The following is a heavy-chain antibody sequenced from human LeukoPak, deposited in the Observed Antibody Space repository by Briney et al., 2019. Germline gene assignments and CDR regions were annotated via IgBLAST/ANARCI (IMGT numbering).Heavy chain of an antibody. CDR2: ISYDGSNK. V-gene: IGHV3-30*18. CDR3: AKASGSGSYYRFGPNFDY. D-gene: IGHD3-10*01. J-gene: IGHJ4*02. CDR1: GFTFSSYG. Sequence: GRSLRLPCAASGFTFSSYGMHWVRQAPGKGLEWVAGISYDGSNKYYADSVKGRFTISRDNSKNTLYLQMNSLRAEDTAVYYCAKASGSGSYYRFGPNFDYWGQGTLVTVSS.